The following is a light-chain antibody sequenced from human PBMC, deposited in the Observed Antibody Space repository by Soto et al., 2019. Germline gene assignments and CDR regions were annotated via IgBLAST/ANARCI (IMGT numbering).Light chain of an antibody. V-gene: IGKV3D-15*01. CDR2: GAS. CDR3: YQYNNWPT. CDR1: QTVNSN. Sequence: IVMKQSPDTLSVSPGERATLSFRTSQTVNSNLAWYQHKPGQSPRLLIYGASTRATTTPGRFSGSGSGTEFTLTISSLQSEDFAVYFCYQYNNWPTFGQGTKVDIK. J-gene: IGKJ1*01.